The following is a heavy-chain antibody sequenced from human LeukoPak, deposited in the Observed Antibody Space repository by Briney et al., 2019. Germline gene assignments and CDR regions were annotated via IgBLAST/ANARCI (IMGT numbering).Heavy chain of an antibody. Sequence: PSETLSLTCTVSGGSISSYYWSWVRQPPGKGLEWLGYIYYSGSPNYNTSRKSRVTISVDTSKNQFSLKLSSVTAADTAVYYCARDLFDGYYYDSSGYYIFGYWGQGTLVTVSS. CDR2: IYYSGSP. CDR3: ARDLFDGYYYDSSGYYIFGY. J-gene: IGHJ4*02. D-gene: IGHD3-22*01. CDR1: GGSISSYY. V-gene: IGHV4-59*01.